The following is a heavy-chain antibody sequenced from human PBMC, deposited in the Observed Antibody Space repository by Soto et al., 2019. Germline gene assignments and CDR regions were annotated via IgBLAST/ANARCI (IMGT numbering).Heavy chain of an antibody. D-gene: IGHD3-10*01. Sequence: GGSLRLSCAASGFTFSSYGMHWVRQDPGKGLEWVAVIWYDGSNKYYADSVKGRFTISRDNSKNTLYLQMNSLRAEDTAVYYCARGVGGYYYGSGSSPSHFDYYYYYGMDVWGQGTTVTVSS. CDR2: IWYDGSNK. V-gene: IGHV3-33*01. CDR3: ARGVGGYYYGSGSSPSHFDYYYYYGMDV. J-gene: IGHJ6*02. CDR1: GFTFSSYG.